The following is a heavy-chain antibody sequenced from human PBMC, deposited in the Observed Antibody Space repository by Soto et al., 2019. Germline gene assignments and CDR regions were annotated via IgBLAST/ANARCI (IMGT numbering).Heavy chain of an antibody. D-gene: IGHD2-21*02. Sequence: EVQLVESGGGLVQPGGSLRLSCAASGFTFSSYSMNWVRQAPGKGLEWVSYISSSSSTIYYADSVKGRFTISRDNSKNSLYLQMNSLRDEDTAVYYCARDHPVVLTAMDYYYYGMDVWGQGTTVTVSS. CDR3: ARDHPVVLTAMDYYYYGMDV. V-gene: IGHV3-48*02. J-gene: IGHJ6*02. CDR1: GFTFSSYS. CDR2: ISSSSSTI.